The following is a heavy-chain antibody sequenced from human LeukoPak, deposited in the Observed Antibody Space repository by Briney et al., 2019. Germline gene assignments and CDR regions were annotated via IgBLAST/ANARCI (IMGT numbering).Heavy chain of an antibody. Sequence: SETLSLTCAVYGGSFSGYYWSWIRQPPGKGLEWIGEINHSGSTNYNPFLKSRVTISVDTSKNQFSLKLSSVTAADTAVYYCARGLRLGEFLGYWGQGTLVTVSP. D-gene: IGHD3-16*01. CDR3: ARGLRLGEFLGY. V-gene: IGHV4-34*01. CDR1: GGSFSGYY. CDR2: INHSGST. J-gene: IGHJ4*02.